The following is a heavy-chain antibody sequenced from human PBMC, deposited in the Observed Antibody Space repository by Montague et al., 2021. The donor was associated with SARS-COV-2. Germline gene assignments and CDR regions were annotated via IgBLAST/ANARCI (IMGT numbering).Heavy chain of an antibody. CDR1: GFTFSSYA. CDR3: AREPKPVGYSYGYTFFDY. CDR2: ISYNGQNK. J-gene: IGHJ4*02. D-gene: IGHD5-18*01. Sequence: SLRLSCAASGFTFSSYALHWVRQAPGKGPEWVAVISYNGQNKQFGDSVKGRATISRDNSKNTLYLQVDSLRTDDTAVYYCAREPKPVGYSYGYTFFDYWGQGTLVTVSS. V-gene: IGHV3-30*03.